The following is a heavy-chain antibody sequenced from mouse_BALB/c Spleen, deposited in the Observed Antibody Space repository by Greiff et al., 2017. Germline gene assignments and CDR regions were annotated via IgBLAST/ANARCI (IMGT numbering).Heavy chain of an antibody. Sequence: VQLQQSGAELVRPGTSVKVSCKASGYAFTNYLIEWVKQRPGQGLEWIGVINPGSGGTNYNEKFKGKATLTADKSSSTAYMQLSSLTSDDSAVYFCARDKDYYGSSYVNWYFDVWGAGTTVTVSS. V-gene: IGHV1-54*01. CDR1: GYAFTNYL. D-gene: IGHD1-1*01. CDR3: ARDKDYYGSSYVNWYFDV. CDR2: INPGSGGT. J-gene: IGHJ1*01.